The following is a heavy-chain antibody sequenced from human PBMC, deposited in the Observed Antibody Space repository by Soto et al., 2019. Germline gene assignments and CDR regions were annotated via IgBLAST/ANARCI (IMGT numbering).Heavy chain of an antibody. J-gene: IGHJ6*02. V-gene: IGHV6-1*01. CDR3: ARDQVDTARVYYYYGMDV. CDR2: TYYRSKWYN. D-gene: IGHD5-18*01. CDR1: GDSVYSNGAA. Sequence: PPQTLSLTCAIPGDSVYSNGAAWNWIRQSPSRGLEWLGRTYYRSKWYNDYAVSVKSRIIINPDTSKNQFSLQLKSVTPEDTAVYYCARDQVDTARVYYYYGMDVWGQGTTVTVSS.